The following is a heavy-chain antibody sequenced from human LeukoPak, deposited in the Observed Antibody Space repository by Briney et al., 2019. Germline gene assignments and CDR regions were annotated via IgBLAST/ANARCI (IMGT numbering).Heavy chain of an antibody. CDR2: ILTAGKT. CDR1: GFTVSSNF. CDR3: ARVTLRVTTYGGLDY. Sequence: GGSLRLSCAASGFTVSSNFMSWVRQAPGKGLEWVSVILTAGKTYYADSVKGRFTISRDDSKNTLYLQMNSLRAEDTAVYYCARVTLRVTTYGGLDYWGQGTLVTVSS. D-gene: IGHD4-17*01. J-gene: IGHJ4*02. V-gene: IGHV3-53*05.